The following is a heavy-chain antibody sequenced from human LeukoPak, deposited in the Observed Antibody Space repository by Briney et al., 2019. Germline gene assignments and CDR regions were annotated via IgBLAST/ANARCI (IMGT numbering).Heavy chain of an antibody. V-gene: IGHV4-34*01. CDR2: INHSGST. CDR1: GGSFSGYY. J-gene: IGHJ6*02. Sequence: SETLSLTCAVYGGSFSGYYWSWIRQPPGKGLEWIGEINHSGSTNYNPSLKSRVTISVDTSKNQFSLKLSSVTAADTAAYYCARAPSSWYYYYGMDVWGQGTTVTVSS. D-gene: IGHD6-13*01. CDR3: ARAPSSWYYYYGMDV.